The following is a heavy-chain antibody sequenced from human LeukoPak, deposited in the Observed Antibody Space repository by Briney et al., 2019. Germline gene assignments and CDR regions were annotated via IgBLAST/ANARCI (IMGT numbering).Heavy chain of an antibody. D-gene: IGHD3-10*01. CDR1: GGSFSSGSYY. J-gene: IGHJ4*02. Sequence: SETLSLTCTVSGGSFSSGSYYWSWIRQPPGKGLEWIGYIYYSGSTNYNPSLKSRVTISVDTSKNQFSLKLSSVTAADTAVYYCARGYGSGSPDYWGQGTLVTVSS. CDR2: IYYSGST. CDR3: ARGYGSGSPDY. V-gene: IGHV4-61*01.